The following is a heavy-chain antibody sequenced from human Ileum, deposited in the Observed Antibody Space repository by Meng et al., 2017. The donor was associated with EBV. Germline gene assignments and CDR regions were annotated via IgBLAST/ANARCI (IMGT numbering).Heavy chain of an antibody. J-gene: IGHJ4*02. CDR1: GGSIRKYY. CDR2: IDYTGLT. CDR3: ARDEYNISWYKY. D-gene: IGHD6-13*01. V-gene: IGHV4-39*02. Sequence: QLQLQESGPGLVKPAETLSFTCTVSGGSIRKYYWAWIRQPPGEGPEWIGTIDYTGLTYYSPSLKSRVTISVDSSETQFFLKLTSVTAADTAVYYCARDEYNISWYKYWGQGTLVTVSS.